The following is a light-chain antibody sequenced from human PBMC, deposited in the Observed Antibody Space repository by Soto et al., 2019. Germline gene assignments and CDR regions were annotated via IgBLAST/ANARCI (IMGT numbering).Light chain of an antibody. CDR1: QSVSSSY. CDR3: QQRSNWRIT. V-gene: IGKV3D-20*02. CDR2: GAS. J-gene: IGKJ5*01. Sequence: EIVLTQSPGTLSLSPGERATLSCRASQSVSSSYLAWYQQKPGQAPRLLIYGASSRATGIPDRFSGSGSGTDFTLTISRLETDDFAVYYCQQRSNWRITFGLGTRLEIK.